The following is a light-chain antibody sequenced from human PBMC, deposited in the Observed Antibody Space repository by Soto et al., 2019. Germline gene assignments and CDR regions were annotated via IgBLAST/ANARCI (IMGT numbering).Light chain of an antibody. CDR1: QNINSW. CDR2: KAS. J-gene: IGKJ1*01. CDR3: KQYNSYWT. Sequence: DIQMTQSPSTLSASVGDRVTITCRASQNINSWLAWYQQKPGKAPKLLIYKASSLESGVPSRFSGSGSGTEFTLTISSLQPDDFATYHCKQYNSYWTFGQGTKVEIK. V-gene: IGKV1-5*03.